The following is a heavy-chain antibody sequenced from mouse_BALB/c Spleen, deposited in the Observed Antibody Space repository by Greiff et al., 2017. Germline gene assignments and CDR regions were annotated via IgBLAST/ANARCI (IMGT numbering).Heavy chain of an antibody. V-gene: IGHV5-17*02. D-gene: IGHD6-1*01. J-gene: IGHJ3*01. CDR1: GFTFSSFG. CDR2: ISSGSSTI. Sequence: EVNLVESGGGLVQPGGSRKLSCAASGFTFSSFGMHWVRQAPEKGLEWVAYISSGSSTIYYADTVKGRFTISRDNPKNTLFLQMTSLRSEDTAMYYCAATDWFAYWGQGTLVTVSA. CDR3: AATDWFAY.